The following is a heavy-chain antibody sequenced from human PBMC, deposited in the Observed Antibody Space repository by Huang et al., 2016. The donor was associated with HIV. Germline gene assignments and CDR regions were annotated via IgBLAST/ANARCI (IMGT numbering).Heavy chain of an antibody. Sequence: VESGGRSVQPGGSIKLSCVGSTFTFGAYWMSWVRQPPGKGMGGVANIKQNESEKDYVDSVKGRFNIARDNARKVLFLEMDNLRVEDTAMYFCATKTAGMDIWGQGTTVTVSS. CDR3: ATKTAGMDI. J-gene: IGHJ6*02. CDR2: IKQNESEK. D-gene: IGHD1-7*01. CDR1: TFTFGAYW. V-gene: IGHV3-7*02.